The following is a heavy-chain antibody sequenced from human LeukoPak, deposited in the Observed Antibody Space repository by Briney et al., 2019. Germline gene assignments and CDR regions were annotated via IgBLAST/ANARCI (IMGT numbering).Heavy chain of an antibody. J-gene: IGHJ2*01. D-gene: IGHD4-23*01. CDR3: ARGYGGNYWYFDL. CDR2: IKQDGSEE. V-gene: IGHV3-7*01. CDR1: GFTFSTYW. Sequence: GGSLRLSCAASGFTFSTYWMTWVRQAPGMGLAWVATIKQDGSEEYYVDSVKGRFTISRDNTKNSLYLQMNSLRAEDTAVYYCARGYGGNYWYFDLWGRGTLVTVSS.